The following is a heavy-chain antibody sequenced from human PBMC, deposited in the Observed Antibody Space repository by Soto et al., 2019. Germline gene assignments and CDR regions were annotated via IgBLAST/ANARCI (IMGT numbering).Heavy chain of an antibody. CDR2: ISYDEDNI. J-gene: IGHJ2*01. Sequence: QEQLVESGGGVVQPGRPLRHSCVATGFTFSHYGMHWVRQAPGKGLEWVAVISYDEDNIYYADSVKGRFTISRDNSENTLYLLMNSLRPEDTGVYYCAKSGTKVTTFWYHDLWGRGTLVTASS. CDR3: AKSGTKVTTFWYHDL. D-gene: IGHD4-17*01. CDR1: GFTFSHYG. V-gene: IGHV3-30*18.